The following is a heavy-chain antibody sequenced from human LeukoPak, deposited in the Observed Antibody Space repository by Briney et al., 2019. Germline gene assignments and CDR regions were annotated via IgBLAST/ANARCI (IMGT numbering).Heavy chain of an antibody. V-gene: IGHV3-23*01. CDR2: ISGSGDRT. CDR1: GFTFSSSA. D-gene: IGHD1-26*01. CDR3: ARDLRIVSGSYLDY. Sequence: PGGSLRLSCAASGFTFSSSAMSWVRQAPGKGLEWVSTISGSGDRTYYADSVKGRFISSRDNTKNSLYLQMNSLRAEDTAIYYCARDLRIVSGSYLDYWGQGTLVTVSS. J-gene: IGHJ4*02.